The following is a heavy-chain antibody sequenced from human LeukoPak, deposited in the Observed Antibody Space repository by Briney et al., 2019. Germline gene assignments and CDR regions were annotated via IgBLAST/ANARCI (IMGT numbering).Heavy chain of an antibody. V-gene: IGHV4-59*01. CDR2: IYYSGST. D-gene: IGHD3-16*01. CDR3: ARDGGLEGYAPFDY. Sequence: PSETLSLTCTVSGGSINSYYWSWIRQPPGKGLEWIGYIYYSGSTNYNPSLKSRVTISVDTSKNQFSLKLSSVTAADTAVYYCARDGGLEGYAPFDYWGQGTLVTVSS. CDR1: GGSINSYY. J-gene: IGHJ4*02.